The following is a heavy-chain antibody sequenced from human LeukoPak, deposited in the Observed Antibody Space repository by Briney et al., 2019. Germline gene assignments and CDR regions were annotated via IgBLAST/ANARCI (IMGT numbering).Heavy chain of an antibody. Sequence: PPGGSLRLSCTASRVTFSTYAMSWVRQAPGKGLEWVSSISGSGDTTYYTGSVKGRFTISRDNSKNALYLQMSSLRAEDTAVYYCAKSQRNDQQVVQRIDYWGQGTLVTVCS. J-gene: IGHJ4*02. CDR2: ISGSGDTT. V-gene: IGHV3-23*01. D-gene: IGHD2-2*01. CDR3: AKSQRNDQQVVQRIDY. CDR1: RVTFSTYA.